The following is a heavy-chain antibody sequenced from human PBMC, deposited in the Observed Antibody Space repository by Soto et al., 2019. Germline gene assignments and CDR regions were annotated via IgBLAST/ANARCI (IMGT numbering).Heavy chain of an antibody. V-gene: IGHV3-7*03. CDR1: GFTFSGYW. CDR3: AREVRGGAFDI. D-gene: IGHD3-10*01. Sequence: PGGSLRLSCAASGFTFSGYWMSWVRQAPGKGLEWVANIKQDGSEKYYVDSVKGRFTISRDNAKNSLYLQMNSLRAEDTAVYYCAREVRGGAFDIWGQGTMVTVSS. J-gene: IGHJ3*02. CDR2: IKQDGSEK.